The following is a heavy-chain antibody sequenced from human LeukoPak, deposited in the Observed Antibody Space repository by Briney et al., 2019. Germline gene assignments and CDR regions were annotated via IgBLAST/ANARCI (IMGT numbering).Heavy chain of an antibody. V-gene: IGHV4-59*01. CDR1: GGSISSYY. J-gene: IGHJ6*02. CDR2: IYYSGST. D-gene: IGHD3-3*01. Sequence: PSETLSLTCTVSGGSISSYYWSWIRQPPGKGLEWIGYIYYSGSTNCNPSLKSRVTISVDTSKNQFSLKLSSVTAADTAVYYCARIPGPNYDFWSGYGVREEYYYGMDVWGQGTTVTVSS. CDR3: ARIPGPNYDFWSGYGVREEYYYGMDV.